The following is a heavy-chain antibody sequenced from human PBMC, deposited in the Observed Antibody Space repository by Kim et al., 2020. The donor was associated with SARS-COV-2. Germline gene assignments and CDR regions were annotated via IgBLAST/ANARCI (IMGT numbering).Heavy chain of an antibody. J-gene: IGHJ5*02. V-gene: IGHV3-23*01. CDR3: AIRPGTAARGTSHVDP. D-gene: IGHD6-13*01. CDR2: TSRSDGAI. Sequence: GGSLRLSCAASGFNFGIYAMSWVRQAPGKGLQYVSTTSRSDGAIFYADSVKGRFTISRDNSKNTLYLQMNNLRTEDTAMYYCAIRPGTAARGTSHVDPWGQGTLVIVSS. CDR1: GFNFGIYA.